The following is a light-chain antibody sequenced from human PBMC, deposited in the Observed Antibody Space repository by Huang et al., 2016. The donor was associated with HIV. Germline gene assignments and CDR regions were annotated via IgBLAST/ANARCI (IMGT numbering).Light chain of an antibody. CDR3: QQYNTYQYT. J-gene: IGKJ2*01. V-gene: IGKV1-5*03. CDR1: QSISTW. CDR2: KAS. Sequence: DIQMTQSPSTLSAFVGDRVTITCRASQSISTWLAWYQQKPGKAPKLLIYKASTLESGGPLRFSGSGSGTEFTLTIISLQPDDFGTYYCQQYNTYQYTFGQGTKVEIK.